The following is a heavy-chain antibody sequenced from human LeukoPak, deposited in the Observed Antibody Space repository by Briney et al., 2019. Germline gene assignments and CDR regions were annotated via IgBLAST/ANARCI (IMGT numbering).Heavy chain of an antibody. J-gene: IGHJ5*02. D-gene: IGHD6-19*01. CDR1: GYTFTSYD. V-gene: IGHV1-2*02. CDR3: ATRSGSRS. Sequence: ASVKVSCKASGYTFTSYDINWVRQAPGQGLEWMGWINPNSGGTNYAQKFQGRVTMTRDTSISTAYMELSRLRSDDTAVYYCATRSGSRSWGQGTLVTVSS. CDR2: INPNSGGT.